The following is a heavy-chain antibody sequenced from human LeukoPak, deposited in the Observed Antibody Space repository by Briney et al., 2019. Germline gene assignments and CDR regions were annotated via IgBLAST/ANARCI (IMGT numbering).Heavy chain of an antibody. Sequence: SETLSLTCSVYGGSFSGYYWSWIRQPPGKGLEWIGEINHSGSTNYNPSLKSRVTISVDTSKKQFSLKLSSVTAADTAVYYCARGRGIGRYFDWLDYWGQGTLVTVSS. D-gene: IGHD3-9*01. J-gene: IGHJ4*02. CDR2: INHSGST. CDR3: ARGRGIGRYFDWLDY. V-gene: IGHV4-34*01. CDR1: GGSFSGYY.